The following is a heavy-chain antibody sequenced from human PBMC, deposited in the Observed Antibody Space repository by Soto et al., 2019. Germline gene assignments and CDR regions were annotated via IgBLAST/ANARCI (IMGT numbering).Heavy chain of an antibody. V-gene: IGHV3-48*01. CDR2: ISSSSSTI. D-gene: IGHD3-9*01. CDR1: GFTFSSYS. J-gene: IGHJ3*02. CDR3: ARESYDILTGYARSDAFDI. Sequence: GGTLRDPSAAYGFTFSSYSMNRVRQDPGKGLEWVSYISSSSSTIYYADSVKGRFTISRDNAKNSLYLQMNSLRAEDTAVYYCARESYDILTGYARSDAFDIWGQGTMVTVSS.